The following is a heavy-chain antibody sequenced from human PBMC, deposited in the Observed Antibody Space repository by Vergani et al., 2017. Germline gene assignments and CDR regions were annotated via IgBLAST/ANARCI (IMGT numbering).Heavy chain of an antibody. V-gene: IGHV4-31*03. D-gene: IGHD3-9*01. CDR3: ARETPGPYYDILTGYYGDYYYYGMDV. Sequence: QVQLQESGPGLVKPSQTLSLTCTVSGGSISSGGYYWSWIRQHPGKGLEWIGYIYYSGSTYYNPSLKSRVTISVATSKNQFSLKLSSVTAADTAVYYCARETPGPYYDILTGYYGDYYYYGMDVWGQGP. J-gene: IGHJ6*02. CDR2: IYYSGST. CDR1: GGSISSGGYY.